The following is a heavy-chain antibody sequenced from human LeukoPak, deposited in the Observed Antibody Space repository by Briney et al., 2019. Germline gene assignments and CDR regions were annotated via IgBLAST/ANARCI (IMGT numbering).Heavy chain of an antibody. CDR1: RYTFTGYY. D-gene: IGHD3-22*01. V-gene: IGHV1-2*02. CDR3: AKGAPPAMIVVVMKTPFDY. J-gene: IGHJ4*02. CDR2: INPNSGGT. Sequence: ASVKVSCKASRYTFTGYYMHWVRQAPGQGLEWMGWINPNSGGTDYAQKFQGRVTMTRDTSISTAYMELSRLRSDDTAVYYCAKGAPPAMIVVVMKTPFDYWGQGTLVTVSS.